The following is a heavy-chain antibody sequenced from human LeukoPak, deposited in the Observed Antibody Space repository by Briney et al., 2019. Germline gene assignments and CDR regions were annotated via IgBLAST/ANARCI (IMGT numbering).Heavy chain of an antibody. D-gene: IGHD2-15*01. CDR1: GFTFSSYA. J-gene: IGHJ4*02. CDR2: ISYDGSNK. V-gene: IGHV3-30-3*01. CDR3: ARDGRGLVVVVAAKNYFDY. Sequence: GRSLRLSCAASGFTFSSYAMHWVRQAPGKGLEWVAVISYDGSNKYYADSVKGRFTISRDNSKNTLYLQMNSLRAEDTAVYYCARDGRGLVVVVAAKNYFDYWGQGTLVTVSS.